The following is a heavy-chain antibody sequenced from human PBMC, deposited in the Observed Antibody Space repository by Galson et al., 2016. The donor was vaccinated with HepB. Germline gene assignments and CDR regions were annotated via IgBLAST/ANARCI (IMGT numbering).Heavy chain of an antibody. CDR1: GGSISSSGYH. Sequence: TLSLTCTVSGGSISSSGYHWGWIRQPPGKGLEWIGNIYYTGSTYYNPSLESRLSMSVDTSKNQFALTLTSVTAADTAVYYCARAAGHEYYFYGMEVWGRGTLVTVSS. CDR2: IYYTGST. CDR3: ARAAGHEYYFYGMEV. J-gene: IGHJ6*02. D-gene: IGHD6-13*01. V-gene: IGHV4-39*01.